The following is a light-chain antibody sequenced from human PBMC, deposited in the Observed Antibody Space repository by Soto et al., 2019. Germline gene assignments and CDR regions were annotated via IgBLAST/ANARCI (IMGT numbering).Light chain of an antibody. CDR3: SSYTRSNTQV. CDR1: STDVGGYDY. J-gene: IGLJ1*01. V-gene: IGLV2-14*01. Sequence: QCVLTQPASVSGAPGESITISCTGTSTDVGGYDYVSWFQQHPGRAPKLIIYDVSIRPSGVSNRFSGSKSGNTASLIISGLLAEDDTDYYCSSYTRSNTQVFGTGTKVTVL. CDR2: DVS.